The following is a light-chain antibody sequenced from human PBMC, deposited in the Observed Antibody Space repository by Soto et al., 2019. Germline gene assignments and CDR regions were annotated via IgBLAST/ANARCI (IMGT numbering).Light chain of an antibody. J-gene: IGLJ1*01. CDR2: KDS. V-gene: IGLV3-27*01. CDR1: VLAKKY. CDR3: YSSADNNYV. Sequence: SYDPTLPSSVSVSPGQTPRITCSGDVLAKKYARWFQQKPGQAPVLVIYKDSERPSGIPERFSGSSSGTTVTLTISGAQLADEADYYCYSSADNNYVFGTGTKVT.